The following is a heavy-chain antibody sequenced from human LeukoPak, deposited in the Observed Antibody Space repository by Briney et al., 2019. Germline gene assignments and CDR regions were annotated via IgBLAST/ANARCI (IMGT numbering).Heavy chain of an antibody. J-gene: IGHJ3*02. CDR3: ARSSLNSSDYYYSDAFDI. D-gene: IGHD3-22*01. CDR2: IYYSGST. Sequence: SETLSLTCTVSGGSISSYYWSWIRQPPGEGLEWIGYIYYSGSTNYNPSLKSRVTISVDTSTNQFYLKLSSVTAADTAVYYCARSSLNSSDYYYSDAFDIWGQGTMVTVSS. V-gene: IGHV4-59*08. CDR1: GGSISSYY.